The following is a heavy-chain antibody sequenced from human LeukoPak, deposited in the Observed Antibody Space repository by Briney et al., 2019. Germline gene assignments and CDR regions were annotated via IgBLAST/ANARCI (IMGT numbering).Heavy chain of an antibody. J-gene: IGHJ4*02. CDR2: INPNSGGT. Sequence: VASVKVSCKASGYTFTGYYMHWVRQAPGQGLEWMGRINPNSGGTNYAQKFQGRVTMTRDTSISTAYMELSRLRSDDTAVYYCARVHYDTHDRDGDDYWGQGTLVTVSS. D-gene: IGHD3-9*01. CDR3: ARVHYDTHDRDGDDY. CDR1: GYTFTGYY. V-gene: IGHV1-2*06.